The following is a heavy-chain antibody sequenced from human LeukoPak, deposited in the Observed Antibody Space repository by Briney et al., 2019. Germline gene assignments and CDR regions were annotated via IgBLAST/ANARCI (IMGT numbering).Heavy chain of an antibody. CDR1: GYTFTSYY. CDR3: AREDTLPKLRFLDHNWFDP. Sequence: ASVKVSCKASGYTFTSYYMHWVRQAPGQGLEWMEIINPSGGSTSYAQKFQGRVTMTRDTSTSTVYMELSSLRSEDTAVYYCAREDTLPKLRFLDHNWFDPWGQGTLVTVSS. V-gene: IGHV1-46*01. CDR2: INPSGGST. D-gene: IGHD3-3*01. J-gene: IGHJ5*02.